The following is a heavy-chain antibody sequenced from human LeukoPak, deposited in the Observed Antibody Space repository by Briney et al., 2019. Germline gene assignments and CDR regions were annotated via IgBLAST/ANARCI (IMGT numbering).Heavy chain of an antibody. CDR1: GFTFSSYG. Sequence: GGSLRLSCAASGFTFSSYGMHWVRQAPGKGLEWVAFIRYDGSNKYYADSVKGRFTISRDNSKNTLYLQMNSLRAEDTAVYYCARDRGYSSGFSDYWGQGTLVTVSS. V-gene: IGHV3-30*02. CDR3: ARDRGYSSGFSDY. J-gene: IGHJ4*02. D-gene: IGHD6-19*01. CDR2: IRYDGSNK.